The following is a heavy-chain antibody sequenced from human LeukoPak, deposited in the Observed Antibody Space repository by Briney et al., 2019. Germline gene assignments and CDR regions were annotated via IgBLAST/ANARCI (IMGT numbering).Heavy chain of an antibody. CDR1: GGSVSSTIYH. D-gene: IGHD6-19*01. J-gene: IGHJ6*02. CDR2: INYRGST. CDR3: ARLAGDYYYGMDV. Sequence: PSETLSLTCTVSGGSVSSTIYHWGWIRQPPGKGLEWIGNINYRGSTYYNPSLKSRVTISVETSKNQFSLKVNSVTAADTAVYYCARLAGDYYYGMDVWGQGTTVSVSS. V-gene: IGHV4-39*01.